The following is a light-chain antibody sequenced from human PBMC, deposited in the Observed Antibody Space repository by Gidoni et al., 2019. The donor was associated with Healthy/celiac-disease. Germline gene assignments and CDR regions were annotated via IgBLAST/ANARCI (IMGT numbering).Light chain of an antibody. CDR3: QQYDNLPPRLT. CDR1: QDISNY. Sequence: DIQMTQSPSSLSASVGDRVTITCQASQDISNYLNWYQQKPGKAPKLLIYDASNLETGVPSRFSGSGSGTDFTFTNSSLQPEDIATYYCQQYDNLPPRLTFGGGTKVEIK. V-gene: IGKV1-33*01. J-gene: IGKJ4*01. CDR2: DAS.